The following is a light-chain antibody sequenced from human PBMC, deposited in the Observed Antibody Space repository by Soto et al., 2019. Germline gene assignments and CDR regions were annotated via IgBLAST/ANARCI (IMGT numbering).Light chain of an antibody. CDR2: KVS. CDR3: VPTMHWPWT. Sequence: DVVMTQSPLSLPVTLGQPASISCRSSQSLVHSDGNTYVNWFQQRPGQSPRRLIYKVSNRDSGVPDRFSGSGSGTDFTLKISRVAADDVGVYYCVPTMHWPWTVGQGTNV. J-gene: IGKJ1*01. V-gene: IGKV2-30*02. CDR1: QSLVHSDGNTY.